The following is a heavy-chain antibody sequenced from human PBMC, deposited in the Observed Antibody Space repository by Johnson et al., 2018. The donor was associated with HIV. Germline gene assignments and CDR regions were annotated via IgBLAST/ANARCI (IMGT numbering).Heavy chain of an antibody. CDR3: ARGGAGVAAAEDAFDI. CDR2: ISYDGSNT. Sequence: QVQLVESGGGVVQPGGSLRLSCAASGFTFSSYGMHWVRQAPGKGLEWVAIISYDGSNTFYVDSVKGRFTISRDSSKNTLYLQMNSLRAEDTALYYCARGGAGVAAAEDAFDIWGQGTMVTVSS. D-gene: IGHD6-13*01. J-gene: IGHJ3*02. V-gene: IGHV3-30*19. CDR1: GFTFSSYG.